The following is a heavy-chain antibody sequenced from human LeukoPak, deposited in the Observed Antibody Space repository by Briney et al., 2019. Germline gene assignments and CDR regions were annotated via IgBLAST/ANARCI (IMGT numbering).Heavy chain of an antibody. CDR1: GYSFTSYW. V-gene: IGHV5-51*01. D-gene: IGHD3-22*01. J-gene: IGHJ4*02. CDR2: IYPGDSDT. CDR3: ARRDYYDSSGYYFDY. Sequence: GEALEISFQGSGYSFTSYWIGWVRQMPGKGLEWMGIIYPGDSDTRYSPSFQGQVTISADKSISTAYLQWSSLKASDTAMYYCARRDYYDSSGYYFDYWGQGTLVTVSS.